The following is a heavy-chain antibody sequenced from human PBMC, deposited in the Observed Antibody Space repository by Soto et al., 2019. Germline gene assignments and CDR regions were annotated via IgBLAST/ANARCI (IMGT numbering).Heavy chain of an antibody. Sequence: GGSLRLSCAASGFTFSDHYMDWVRQAPGKGLEWVGRTRNKANSYTTEYAASVKGGFTISRDDSKNSLYLQMNSLKTEDTAVYYCARERRGYSYGPHFDYWGQGTLVTVSS. D-gene: IGHD5-18*01. CDR3: ARERRGYSYGPHFDY. CDR2: TRNKANSYTT. V-gene: IGHV3-72*01. J-gene: IGHJ4*02. CDR1: GFTFSDHY.